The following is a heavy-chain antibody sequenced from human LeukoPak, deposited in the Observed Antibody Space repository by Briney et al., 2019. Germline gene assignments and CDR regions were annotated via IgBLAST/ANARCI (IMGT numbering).Heavy chain of an antibody. Sequence: GRSLRLSCAASGFTFSSYGMHWVRQAPGKGLEWVAVIWYDGSNKYYADSVKGRFTISRDNSKNTLYLQMNSLRAEDTAVYYCARDRGSYPLDYWGQGTLVTVSS. D-gene: IGHD1-26*01. CDR1: GFTFSSYG. J-gene: IGHJ4*02. CDR2: IWYDGSNK. CDR3: ARDRGSYPLDY. V-gene: IGHV3-33*01.